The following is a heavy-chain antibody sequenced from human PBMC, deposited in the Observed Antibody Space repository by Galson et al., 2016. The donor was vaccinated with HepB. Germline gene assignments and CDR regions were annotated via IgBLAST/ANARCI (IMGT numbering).Heavy chain of an antibody. V-gene: IGHV1-69*13. CDR2: IIPMFGAP. Sequence: SVKVSCKASRGTFRIFALSWVRQAPGQGLEWIGGIIPMFGAPNYAQKFQGRVTITADESARIVYLEVSSLTSEDTAVYYCARDHVETSSLNYAFDIWGQGTEVTVS. J-gene: IGHJ3*02. D-gene: IGHD5-18*01. CDR1: RGTFRIFA. CDR3: ARDHVETSSLNYAFDI.